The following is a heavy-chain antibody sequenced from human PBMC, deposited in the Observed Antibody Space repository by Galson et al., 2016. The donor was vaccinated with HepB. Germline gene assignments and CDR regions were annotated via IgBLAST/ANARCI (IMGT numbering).Heavy chain of an antibody. CDR3: ATDPIVGVPDYFDY. CDR1: GFPFSNYA. D-gene: IGHD1-26*01. V-gene: IGHV3-30-3*01. CDR2: TAGTNK. Sequence: SLRLSCAVSGFPFSNYAMPWVRQAPGKGLEWVAVTAGTNKYYAESVKGRFTIARDDSKSTLYLQMDRLRAEDTAVYYCATDPIVGVPDYFDYWGQGTLVTVAS. J-gene: IGHJ4*02.